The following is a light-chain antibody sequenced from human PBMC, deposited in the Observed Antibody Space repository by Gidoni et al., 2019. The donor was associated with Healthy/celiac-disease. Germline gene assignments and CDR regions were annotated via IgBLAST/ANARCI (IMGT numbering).Light chain of an antibody. CDR3: QQSNSTPQT. J-gene: IGKJ1*01. CDR1: QSISSY. CDR2: AAS. Sequence: DSQITQSPSSLSASVGDRVTITCRASQSISSYLNWYQQKPGKAPKLLIYAASSLQSGVPSRFSGSGSGTDFTLTISSLQPEDFAIYYCQQSNSTPQTFXQXTKVEIK. V-gene: IGKV1-39*01.